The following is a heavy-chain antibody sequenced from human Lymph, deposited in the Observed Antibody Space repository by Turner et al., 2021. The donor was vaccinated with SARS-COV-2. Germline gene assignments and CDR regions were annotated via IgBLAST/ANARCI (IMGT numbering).Heavy chain of an antibody. CDR3: ATGPYDFWSGPSPGYYGMDV. Sequence: QVQLVQSGAEVKKPGASVKVSCKVSGYTLTEVSMHWVRQAPGNGLEWMGGLDPEDGETSYAQKFQGRVTMTEDTSTDTAYMELSSLRSEDTAVYYCATGPYDFWSGPSPGYYGMDVWGQGTTVTVSS. V-gene: IGHV1-24*01. D-gene: IGHD3-3*01. CDR2: LDPEDGET. J-gene: IGHJ6*02. CDR1: GYTLTEVS.